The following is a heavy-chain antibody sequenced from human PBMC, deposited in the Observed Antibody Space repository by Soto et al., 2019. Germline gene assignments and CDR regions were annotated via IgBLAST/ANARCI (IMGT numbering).Heavy chain of an antibody. CDR1: GGSFSGYY. CDR3: ERGLRCFDP. V-gene: IGHV4-34*01. CDR2: INHSGST. Sequence: QVQLQQWGAGLVKPSETLSLNYAVYGGSFSGYYWSWIRQPPGQGLEWVGEINHSGSTNYHPSLKSRVTRSVDTSKNQFALKLSSVAAAAASVYYCERGLRCFDPWGQGTLVTVSS. J-gene: IGHJ5*02.